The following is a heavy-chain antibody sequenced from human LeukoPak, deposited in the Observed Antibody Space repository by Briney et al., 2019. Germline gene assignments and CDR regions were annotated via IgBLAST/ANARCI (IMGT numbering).Heavy chain of an antibody. V-gene: IGHV3-48*01. CDR2: ISSSGSTL. CDR1: GFSFRDFG. Sequence: GGSLRLSCAASGFSFRDFGMSWVRQAPGKGLQWLSYISSSGSTLFYADSVKGRFTISRDNVNNSLYLQMNSLGVDDMGVYYCARGYSTSSYSHYYYYMDVWGKGTTVAVSS. CDR3: ARGYSTSSYSHYYYYMDV. J-gene: IGHJ6*03. D-gene: IGHD6-6*01.